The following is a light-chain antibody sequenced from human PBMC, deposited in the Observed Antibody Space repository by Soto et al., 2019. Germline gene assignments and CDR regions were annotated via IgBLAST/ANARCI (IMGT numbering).Light chain of an antibody. CDR2: KAS. Sequence: DIQMTQSPSTLSSSLGDRGTITCRASQSISSWLAWYQQKPGKAPKLLIYKASSLESGVPSRLSGSGSGTEFTLTISSMQPDDFATYYCQQYNSYSTFGQGTKVDI. CDR1: QSISSW. J-gene: IGKJ1*01. CDR3: QQYNSYST. V-gene: IGKV1-5*03.